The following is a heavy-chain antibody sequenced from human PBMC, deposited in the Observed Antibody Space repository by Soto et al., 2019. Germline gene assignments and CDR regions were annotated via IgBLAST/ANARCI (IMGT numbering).Heavy chain of an antibody. Sequence: ASVKVSCKASGYTFTSYGISWVRQAPGQGLEWMGWISAYNGNTNYAQKLQGRVTMTTDTSTSTAYMELRSLRSDDTAVYYCATTGTFSSGWTLFDYWGQGTLVTVSS. J-gene: IGHJ4*02. CDR3: ATTGTFSSGWTLFDY. V-gene: IGHV1-18*01. D-gene: IGHD6-19*01. CDR2: ISAYNGNT. CDR1: GYTFTSYG.